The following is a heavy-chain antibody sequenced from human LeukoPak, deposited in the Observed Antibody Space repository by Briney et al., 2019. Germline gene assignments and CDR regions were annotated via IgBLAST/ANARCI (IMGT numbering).Heavy chain of an antibody. V-gene: IGHV3-53*01. CDR2: SSGGDNT. D-gene: IGHD6-13*01. CDR1: GFTVSSNY. CDR3: TTPRPGVAAAYDH. J-gene: IGHJ4*02. Sequence: GGSLRLSCAASGFTVSSNYMSWVRQAPGKGLEWVSAVSSGGDNTFHADSVKGRFTISRDNSKNTLYLQMHSLSAEDTATYYCTTPRPGVAAAYDHWGQGTLVTVSS.